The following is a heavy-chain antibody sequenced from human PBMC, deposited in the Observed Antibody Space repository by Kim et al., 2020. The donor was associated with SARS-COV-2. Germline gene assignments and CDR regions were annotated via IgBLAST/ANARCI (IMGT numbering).Heavy chain of an antibody. V-gene: IGHV3-23*01. J-gene: IGHJ4*02. CDR1: GFTFSSYA. CDR3: AKEFMNYFDN. CDR2: VIDSGGKT. Sequence: GGSLRLSCAASGFTFSSYAMTWVRQAPGKGLEWVSGVIDSGGKTYYANSVKGRFTISRDNSRNTVYLQMNSLRAEDTAVYYCAKEFMNYFDNWGQGTLVTVSS.